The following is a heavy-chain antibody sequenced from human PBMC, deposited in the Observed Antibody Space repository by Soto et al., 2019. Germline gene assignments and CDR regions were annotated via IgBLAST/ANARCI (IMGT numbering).Heavy chain of an antibody. Sequence: QVQVVQSGPEVRKPGTSVKVSCKASGLTFATSAVQWVRQAPGQRLEWIGWIVAGSGKTSDAQQFQERLAITRDMSTGTAFLDIHSLRSEDTAVYYCAADQLYSLGWGQGTLFNVAS. V-gene: IGHV1-58*01. D-gene: IGHD2-8*01. J-gene: IGHJ1*01. CDR2: IVAGSGKT. CDR1: GLTFATSA. CDR3: AADQLYSLG.